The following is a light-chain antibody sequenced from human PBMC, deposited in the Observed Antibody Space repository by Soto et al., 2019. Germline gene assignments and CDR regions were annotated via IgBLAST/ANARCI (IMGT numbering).Light chain of an antibody. CDR3: SSYTSSSTPLV. J-gene: IGLJ3*02. CDR1: SNDVGGYNY. V-gene: IGLV2-14*01. Sequence: QSPLTQPASVSGSPGQSITISCTGTSNDVGGYNYVSWYQQHPGKAPKLMIYDVTNRPSGVSNRFSGSKSGNTASLTISGLQAEDEADYSCSSYTSSSTPLVFGGGTQLTVL. CDR2: DVT.